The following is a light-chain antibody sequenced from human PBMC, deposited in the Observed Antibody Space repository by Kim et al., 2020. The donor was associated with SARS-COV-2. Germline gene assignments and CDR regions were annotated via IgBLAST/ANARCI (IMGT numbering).Light chain of an antibody. CDR1: TSDVGSYNH. Sequence: QSALTQPPSVSGSPGQSVTISCTGTTSDVGSYNHVSWYQQPPGSAPKLMIYGVSNRPSGVPDRFSGSKSGNTASLTISGLQAEDEGDYYCSSFTSSGMYVFGTGTKVTVL. V-gene: IGLV2-18*02. J-gene: IGLJ1*01. CDR3: SSFTSSGMYV. CDR2: GVS.